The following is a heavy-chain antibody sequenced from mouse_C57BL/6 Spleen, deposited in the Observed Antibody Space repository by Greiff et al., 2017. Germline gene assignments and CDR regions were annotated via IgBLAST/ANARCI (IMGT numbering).Heavy chain of an antibody. Sequence: QVQLQQSGAELVKPGASVKLSCKASGYTFTSYWMHWVKQRPGQGLEWIGMIHPNSGSTNYNEKFESKATLTVDKSSSTAFMQLSSLTSEDSAVYYCARYGYDYDVDDYWGQGTTLTVSS. CDR3: ARYGYDYDVDDY. J-gene: IGHJ2*01. CDR1: GYTFTSYW. D-gene: IGHD2-4*01. CDR2: IHPNSGST. V-gene: IGHV1-64*01.